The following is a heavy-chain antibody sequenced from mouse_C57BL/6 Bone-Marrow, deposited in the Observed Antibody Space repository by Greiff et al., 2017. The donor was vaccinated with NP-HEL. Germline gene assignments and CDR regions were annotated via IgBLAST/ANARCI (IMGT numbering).Heavy chain of an antibody. J-gene: IGHJ2*01. D-gene: IGHD4-1*01. V-gene: IGHV5-15*01. CDR2: ISNLAYSI. CDR1: GFTFSDYG. Sequence: DVHLVESGGGLVQPGGSLKLSCAASGFTFSDYGMAWVRQAPRKGPEWVAFISNLAYSIYYADTVTGRFTISRENAKNTLYLEMSSLRSEDTAMYYCARHDWDGRGFDYWGQGTTLTVSS. CDR3: ARHDWDGRGFDY.